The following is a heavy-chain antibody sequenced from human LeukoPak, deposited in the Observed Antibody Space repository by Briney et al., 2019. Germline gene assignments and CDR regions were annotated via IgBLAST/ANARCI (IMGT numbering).Heavy chain of an antibody. Sequence: PGGSLRLSCAGSGFSFSGYWINWVRQAPGRGLEWVANINLDGSEKYYVDSVKGRFTISRDNAKNSLYLQMNSLRAEDTAVYYCARDWQGAFDIWGQGTMVTVSS. CDR1: GFSFSGYW. CDR2: INLDGSEK. J-gene: IGHJ3*02. V-gene: IGHV3-7*04. CDR3: ARDWQGAFDI.